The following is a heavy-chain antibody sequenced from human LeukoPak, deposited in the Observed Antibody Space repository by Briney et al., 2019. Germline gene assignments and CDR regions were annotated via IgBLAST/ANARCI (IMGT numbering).Heavy chain of an antibody. V-gene: IGHV4-39*07. CDR3: ARDGTWIQHPLPFDY. CDR1: GGSISSSSYY. CDR2: IYYGGST. D-gene: IGHD5-18*01. J-gene: IGHJ4*02. Sequence: SETLSLTCTVSGGSISSSSYYWGWIRQPPGKGLEWIGSIYYGGSTYYNPSLKSRVTISVDTSKNQFSLKLSSVTAADTAVYYCARDGTWIQHPLPFDYWGQGTLVTVSS.